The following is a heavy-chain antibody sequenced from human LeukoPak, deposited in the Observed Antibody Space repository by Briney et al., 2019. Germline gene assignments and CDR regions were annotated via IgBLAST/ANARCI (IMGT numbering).Heavy chain of an antibody. CDR1: GGSISSYY. CDR2: IYYSGST. J-gene: IGHJ5*02. Sequence: SETLSLTCTVSGGSISSYYWSWIRQPPGKGLEWIGYIYYSGSTNYNPSLKSRVTISVDTSKNQFSLKLSSVTAADTAVYYCARGGPTVTNRINWFDPWGQGTLVTVSS. CDR3: ARGGPTVTNRINWFDP. V-gene: IGHV4-59*08. D-gene: IGHD4-17*01.